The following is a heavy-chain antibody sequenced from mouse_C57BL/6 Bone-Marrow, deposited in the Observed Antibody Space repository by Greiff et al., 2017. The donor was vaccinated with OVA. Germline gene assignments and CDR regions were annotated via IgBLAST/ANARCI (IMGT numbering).Heavy chain of an antibody. D-gene: IGHD2-4*01. CDR3: ARGDYDGYYYAMDY. J-gene: IGHJ4*01. Sequence: SGPELVKPGASVKMSCKASGYTFTDYNMHWVKQSHGKSLEWIGYINPNNGGTSYNQKFKGKAPLTVNKSSSTAYMELRSLTSEDSAVYYCARGDYDGYYYAMDYWGQGTSVTVSS. V-gene: IGHV1-22*01. CDR1: GYTFTDYN. CDR2: INPNNGGT.